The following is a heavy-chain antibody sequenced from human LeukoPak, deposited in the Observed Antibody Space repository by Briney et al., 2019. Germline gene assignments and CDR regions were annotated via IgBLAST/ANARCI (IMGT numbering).Heavy chain of an antibody. CDR3: ARDSNAYYAFDL. CDR1: GFTFSSYS. V-gene: IGHV3-53*01. J-gene: IGHJ3*01. Sequence: PGGSLRLSCAASGFTFSSYSMNWVRQAPGKGLECVSIIYSGGSTNYADSVKGRFSISRDNSKNTVYLQMNSLRAEDTAVYYCARDSNAYYAFDLWGQGAMVTVSS. D-gene: IGHD3-22*01. CDR2: IYSGGST.